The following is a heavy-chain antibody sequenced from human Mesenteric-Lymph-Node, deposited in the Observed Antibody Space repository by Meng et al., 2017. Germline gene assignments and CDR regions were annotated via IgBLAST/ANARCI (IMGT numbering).Heavy chain of an antibody. CDR2: IYNSGST. CDR3: ARGQKGYFDL. CDR1: GVSINSSNYY. J-gene: IGHJ2*01. V-gene: IGHV4-30-4*01. Sequence: QALMSDLYQVLVKPSQSPSLTCTVSGVSINSSNYYLSWLRQPPGQGLEWSGHIYNSGSTSYYPSLKSRITISVDKSTNQFSLKLSSVTAADTAVYYCARGQKGYFDLWGRGTLVTVSS.